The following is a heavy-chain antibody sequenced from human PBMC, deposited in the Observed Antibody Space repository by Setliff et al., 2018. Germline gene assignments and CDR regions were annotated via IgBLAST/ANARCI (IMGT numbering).Heavy chain of an antibody. V-gene: IGHV4-34*01. D-gene: IGHD5-18*01. CDR2: INHSGST. Sequence: LSLTCAVYGGSFSGYYWSWIRQPPGKGLEWIGEINHSGSTNYNPSLKSRVTISVDTSKNQFSLKLSSVAAADTAVYYCARGGYSHGHHYYYYMDVWGKGTTVTVSS. CDR3: ARGGYSHGHHYYYYMDV. CDR1: GGSFSGYY. J-gene: IGHJ6*03.